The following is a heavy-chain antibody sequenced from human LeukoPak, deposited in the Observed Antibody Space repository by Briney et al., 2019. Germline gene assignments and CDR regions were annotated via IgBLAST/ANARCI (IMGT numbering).Heavy chain of an antibody. J-gene: IGHJ3*02. CDR3: AKDYYDSSGYYYGHDAFDI. D-gene: IGHD3-22*01. CDR2: ISGSGGST. Sequence: GGSLRLSCAASGFTFSSYAMSWVRQAPGKELEWVSAISGSGGSTYYADSVKGRFTISRDNSKNTLYLQMNSLRAEDTAVYYCAKDYYDSSGYYYGHDAFDIWGQGTMVTVSS. CDR1: GFTFSSYA. V-gene: IGHV3-23*01.